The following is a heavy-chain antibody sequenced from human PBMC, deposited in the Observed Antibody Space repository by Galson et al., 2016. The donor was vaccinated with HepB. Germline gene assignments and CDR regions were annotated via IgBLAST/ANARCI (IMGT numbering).Heavy chain of an antibody. CDR2: ISAGGGST. V-gene: IGHV3-23*01. Sequence: SLRLSCATSGFTFTSHAMNWVRQAPGKGLEWVSLISAGGGSTFYGDSVKGRFTISRDNSKNTVYLQMNSLTAEDTAVDYCAKERGAVVVPAEGVDVWGQGTTVIVSS. CDR3: AKERGAVVVPAEGVDV. CDR1: GFTFTSHA. D-gene: IGHD2-2*01. J-gene: IGHJ6*02.